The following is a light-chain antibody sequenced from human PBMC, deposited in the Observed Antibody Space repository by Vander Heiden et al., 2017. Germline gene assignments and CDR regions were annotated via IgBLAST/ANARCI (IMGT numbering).Light chain of an antibody. Sequence: QSALTQPASVSGSPGQSITIACTGTSSEVGGYSSVSWYQQHPGKAPNLMIYDVSNRPSGVSNRFSASKSGNTASLPISGLQADDEADYYCSSYTSSSTYVFGTGTKVTVL. CDR2: DVS. J-gene: IGLJ1*01. CDR1: SSEVGGYSS. V-gene: IGLV2-14*01. CDR3: SSYTSSSTYV.